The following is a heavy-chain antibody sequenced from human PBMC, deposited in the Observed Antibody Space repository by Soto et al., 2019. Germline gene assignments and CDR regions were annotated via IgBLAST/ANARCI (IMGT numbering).Heavy chain of an antibody. Sequence: GESLKISCAASGFTFSSYSMNWVRQAPGKGLEWVSSISSSSSYIYYADSVKGRFTISRDNAKNSLYLQMNSLRAEDTAVYYCARDTAAGTPYFDYWGQGTLVTVSS. J-gene: IGHJ4*02. CDR1: GFTFSSYS. V-gene: IGHV3-21*01. CDR2: ISSSSSYI. D-gene: IGHD6-13*01. CDR3: ARDTAAGTPYFDY.